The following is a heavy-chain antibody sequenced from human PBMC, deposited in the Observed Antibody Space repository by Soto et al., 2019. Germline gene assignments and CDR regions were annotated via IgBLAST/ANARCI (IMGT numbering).Heavy chain of an antibody. D-gene: IGHD1-1*01. J-gene: IGHJ4*02. V-gene: IGHV4-59*01. CDR3: ARVAGEGLIDY. CDR1: GGSISSYY. Sequence: LETLSLTCTVSGGSISSYYWSWIRQPPGKGLEWIGYIYYSGSTNYNPSLKSRVTISVDTSKNQFSLKLSSVTAADTAVYYCARVAGEGLIDYWGQGTLVTVSS. CDR2: IYYSGST.